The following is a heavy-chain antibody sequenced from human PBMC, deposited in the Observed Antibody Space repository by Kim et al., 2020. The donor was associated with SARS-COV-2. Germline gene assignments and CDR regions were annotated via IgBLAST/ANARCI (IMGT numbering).Heavy chain of an antibody. J-gene: IGHJ4*02. CDR3: ASGGLRSDFGGSGFDY. CDR2: ISGSGGGT. Sequence: GGSLRLSCVGSGLTFNSYGMNWVRQAPGKGLEWVSGISGSGGGTFYADSVKGRLTISRDNSKNTLYLQMNSLRAEDTAVYYCASGGLRSDFGGSGFDYWGQGTLVTVSS. V-gene: IGHV3-23*01. D-gene: IGHD3-3*01. CDR1: GLTFNSYG.